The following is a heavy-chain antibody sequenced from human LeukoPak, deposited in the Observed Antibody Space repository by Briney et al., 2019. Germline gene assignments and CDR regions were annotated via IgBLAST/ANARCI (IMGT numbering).Heavy chain of an antibody. CDR3: ARRPGGNDFWSGYYTDNWFDP. CDR1: GGSISSSSFY. Sequence: SETLSLTCTVSGGSISSSSFYWGWIRQPPGKGLVWIGSIYYSGSTYCNPSLKSRVTISVDTSKNQFSLKLSSVTAADTAVYYCARRPGGNDFWSGYYTDNWFDPWGQGTLVTVSS. J-gene: IGHJ5*02. V-gene: IGHV4-39*01. D-gene: IGHD3-3*01. CDR2: IYYSGST.